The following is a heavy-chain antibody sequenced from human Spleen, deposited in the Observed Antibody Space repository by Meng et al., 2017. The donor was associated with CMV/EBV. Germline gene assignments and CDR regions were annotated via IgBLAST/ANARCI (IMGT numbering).Heavy chain of an antibody. D-gene: IGHD3-10*01. J-gene: IGHJ4*02. Sequence: QVQLQQCGAGLLKPSETLSRTCAVYCGSFSGYYWSWIRQPPGKGLEWIGEINHSGSTNYNPSLKSRVTISVDTSKNQFSLKLSSVTAADTAVYYCCSRRFGEWGYWGQGTLVTVSS. CDR1: CGSFSGYY. CDR2: INHSGST. V-gene: IGHV4-34*01. CDR3: CSRRFGEWGY.